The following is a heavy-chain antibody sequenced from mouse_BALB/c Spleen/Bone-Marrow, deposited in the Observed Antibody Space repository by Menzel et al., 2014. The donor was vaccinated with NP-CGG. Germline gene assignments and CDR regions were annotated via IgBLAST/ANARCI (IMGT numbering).Heavy chain of an antibody. D-gene: IGHD1-2*01. CDR1: GFDFSRYW. CDR3: ARPGYYGYQDV. J-gene: IGHJ1*01. V-gene: IGHV4-1*02. Sequence: EVQLQQSGGGLVQPGGSLKLSCAASGFDFSRYWMTWVRQAPGKGLEWIGEINPDSSTINYTPPLKDKFIISRDNAKNTLYLQMSKVRSEDTALYYCARPGYYGYQDVWGAGTTVTVSS. CDR2: INPDSSTI.